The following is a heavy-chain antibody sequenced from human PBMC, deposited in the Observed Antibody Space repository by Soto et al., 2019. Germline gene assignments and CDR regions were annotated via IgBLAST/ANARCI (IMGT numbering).Heavy chain of an antibody. CDR2: IYSGGST. J-gene: IGHJ4*02. D-gene: IGHD3-9*01. CDR3: ARVVDDILTGYRNGPLWSYFDY. Sequence: PGGSLRLSCAASGFTVSSNYMSWVRQAPGKGLEWVSVIYSGGSTYYADSVKGRFTISRDNSKNTLYLQMNSLRAEDTAVYYCARVVDDILTGYRNGPLWSYFDYWGQGTLVPVAS. V-gene: IGHV3-66*01. CDR1: GFTVSSNY.